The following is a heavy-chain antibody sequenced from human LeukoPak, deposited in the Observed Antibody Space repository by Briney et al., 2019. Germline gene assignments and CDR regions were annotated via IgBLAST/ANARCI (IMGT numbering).Heavy chain of an antibody. Sequence: GGSLRLSCAASRFTFSSYWMSWVRQAPGKGLEWVANIKQDGSEKYYVDSVKGRFTISRDNAKNSLYLQMNSLRAEGTAVYYCARERGSHSMDYWGQGTLVTVSS. V-gene: IGHV3-7*01. CDR2: IKQDGSEK. D-gene: IGHD3-16*01. J-gene: IGHJ4*02. CDR3: ARERGSHSMDY. CDR1: RFTFSSYW.